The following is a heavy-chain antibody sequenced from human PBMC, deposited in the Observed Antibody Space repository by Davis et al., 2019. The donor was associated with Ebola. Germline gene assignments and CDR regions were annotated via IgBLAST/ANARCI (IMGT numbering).Heavy chain of an antibody. CDR1: GFTFSSYA. CDR2: ISGSGGST. Sequence: GESLKISCAASGFTFSSYAMSWVRQAPGKGLEWVSAISGSGGSTYYADSVKGRFTISRDNSKNTLYLQMNSLRAEDTAVYYCAKDIADSSGRDYWGQGTLVTVSS. D-gene: IGHD6-19*01. CDR3: AKDIADSSGRDY. J-gene: IGHJ4*02. V-gene: IGHV3-23*01.